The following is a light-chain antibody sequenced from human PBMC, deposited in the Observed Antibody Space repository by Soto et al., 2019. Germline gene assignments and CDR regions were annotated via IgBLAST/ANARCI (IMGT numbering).Light chain of an antibody. CDR3: SSYAGSNIVV. J-gene: IGLJ2*01. CDR2: DVS. V-gene: IGLV2-8*01. Sequence: QSALTPPPSASGSPGQSVTISCTGSSSDVGGYNYVSWYQQHPGKAPKLMIYDVSKRPSGVPDRFSGSKSGNTASLTVSGLQAEDEADYYCSSYAGSNIVVFGGGTQLTVL. CDR1: SSDVGGYNY.